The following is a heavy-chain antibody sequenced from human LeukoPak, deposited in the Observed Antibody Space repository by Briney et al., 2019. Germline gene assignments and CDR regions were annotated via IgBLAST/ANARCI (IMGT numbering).Heavy chain of an antibody. J-gene: IGHJ5*02. CDR3: ARERLAMVRGVIPKEAWGWFGP. V-gene: IGHV4-34*01. CDR1: GGSFSGYF. D-gene: IGHD3-10*01. CDR2: INHSGNT. Sequence: SETLSLTCAVYGGSFSGYFWSWIRQPPGKGLEWIGEINHSGNTNYNPSLKSRATISVDTSKNQFSLELSSVTAADTAVYYCARERLAMVRGVIPKEAWGWFGPWGQGTLVTVSS.